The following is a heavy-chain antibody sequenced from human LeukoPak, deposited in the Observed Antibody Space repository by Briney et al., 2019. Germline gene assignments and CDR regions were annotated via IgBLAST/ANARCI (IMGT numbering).Heavy chain of an antibody. D-gene: IGHD5-24*01. CDR3: ARDVAQMATFDY. CDR1: GYTFTGYY. J-gene: IGHJ4*02. Sequence: ASVKVSCKASGYTFTGYYMHWVRQAPGQGLEWMGWINPNSGGTNYAQKFQGRVTMTRDASISTAYMELSRLRSDDTAVYYCARDVAQMATFDYWGQGTLVTVSS. V-gene: IGHV1-2*02. CDR2: INPNSGGT.